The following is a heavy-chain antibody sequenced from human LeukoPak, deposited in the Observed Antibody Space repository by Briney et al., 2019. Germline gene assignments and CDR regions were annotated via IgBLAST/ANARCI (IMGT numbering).Heavy chain of an antibody. V-gene: IGHV1-3*01. J-gene: IGHJ4*02. CDR2: INAGNGNT. CDR3: ARDLGVAVIPTGEYYFDY. D-gene: IGHD3-22*01. Sequence: ASVKVSCKASGYTFTSYYMHWVRQAPGQRLEWMGWINAGNGNTKYSQKFQGRVTFTRDTSASTAYVELSSLRSEDTAVYYCARDLGVAVIPTGEYYFDYWGQGTLVSVSS. CDR1: GYTFTSYY.